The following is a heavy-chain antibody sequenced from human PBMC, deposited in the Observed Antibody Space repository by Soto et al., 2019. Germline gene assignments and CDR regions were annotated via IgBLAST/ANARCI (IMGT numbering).Heavy chain of an antibody. CDR3: ARDRQKQQLVGNYYGMDV. D-gene: IGHD6-13*01. Sequence: ASVKVSCKASGGTFSSYAISWVRQAPGQGLEWIGGIIPIFGTANYAQKFQGRVTITADESTSTAYMELSSLRSEDTAVYYCARDRQKQQLVGNYYGMDVWGQGTTVTVSS. V-gene: IGHV1-69*13. CDR2: IIPIFGTA. J-gene: IGHJ6*02. CDR1: GGTFSSYA.